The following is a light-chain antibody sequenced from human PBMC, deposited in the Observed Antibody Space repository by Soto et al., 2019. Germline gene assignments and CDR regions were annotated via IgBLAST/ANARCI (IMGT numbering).Light chain of an antibody. CDR3: SSYTSSSTLYV. CDR2: EVD. CDR1: SSDVGGYNY. J-gene: IGLJ1*01. Sequence: QSVLTQPASVSGSPGQSITISCSGTSSDVGGYNYVSWYQQHPGKAPKFIIYEVDNRPSGVSDRFSGSKSGNTASLTISGLQAEDEADYYCSSYTSSSTLYVFGTGTKLTVL. V-gene: IGLV2-14*01.